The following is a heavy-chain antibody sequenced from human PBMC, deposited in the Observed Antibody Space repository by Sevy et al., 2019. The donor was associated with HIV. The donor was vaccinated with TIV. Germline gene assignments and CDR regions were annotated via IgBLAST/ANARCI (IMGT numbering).Heavy chain of an antibody. J-gene: IGHJ6*02. CDR2: ISGSGGST. D-gene: IGHD2-15*01. CDR3: AKGDRTFYGLDV. Sequence: GGSLRLSCAASGLTFSTYAMSWVRQAPGKGLEWVSAISGSGGSTYYADSVEGRFTISRDKSKNTLYLQMNSLTAEDTAVYVCAKGDRTFYGLDVWGQGTTVTVSS. V-gene: IGHV3-23*01. CDR1: GLTFSTYA.